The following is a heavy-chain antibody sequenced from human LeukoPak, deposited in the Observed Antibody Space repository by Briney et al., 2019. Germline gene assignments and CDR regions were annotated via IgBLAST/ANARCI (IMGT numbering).Heavy chain of an antibody. D-gene: IGHD3-10*01. J-gene: IGHJ6*03. Sequence: SETLSLTCTVSGGSISSYHWSWIRQPPGKGLEWIGFFYYSGSTNYNPSLKSRVAISVDTSKNQFSLKLSSVTAADTAVYYCARAPYGSATNNYYMDVWGKGTTVTVSS. CDR1: GGSISSYH. CDR3: ARAPYGSATNNYYMDV. CDR2: FYYSGST. V-gene: IGHV4-59*01.